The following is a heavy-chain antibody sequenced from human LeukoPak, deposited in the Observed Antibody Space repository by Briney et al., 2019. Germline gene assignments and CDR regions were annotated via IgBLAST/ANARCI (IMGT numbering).Heavy chain of an antibody. D-gene: IGHD6-13*01. Sequence: SETLSLTCTVSGGSISPYYWSWIRQPPGKGLEWIGEINHSGSTNYNPSLKSRVTISVDTSKNQFSLKLSSVTAADTAVYYCATNGGLAAAGTRPAEYFQHWGQGTLVTVSS. CDR2: INHSGST. J-gene: IGHJ1*01. V-gene: IGHV4-34*01. CDR1: GGSISPYY. CDR3: ATNGGLAAAGTRPAEYFQH.